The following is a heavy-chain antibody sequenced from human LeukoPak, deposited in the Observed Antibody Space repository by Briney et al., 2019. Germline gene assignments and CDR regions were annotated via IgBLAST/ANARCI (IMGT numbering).Heavy chain of an antibody. Sequence: SETLSLTCTVSGGSISSYYWSWIRQPPGKGLEWIGYIYYSGSTNYNPSLKSRVTISVDTSKNQFSLKLSSVTAADTAVYYCARRKPLAFYGSGSPGGVDNWFDPWGQGTLVTVSS. D-gene: IGHD3-10*01. J-gene: IGHJ5*02. V-gene: IGHV4-59*08. CDR3: ARRKPLAFYGSGSPGGVDNWFDP. CDR1: GGSISSYY. CDR2: IYYSGST.